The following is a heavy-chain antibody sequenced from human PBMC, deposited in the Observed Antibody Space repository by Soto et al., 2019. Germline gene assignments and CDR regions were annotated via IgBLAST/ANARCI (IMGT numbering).Heavy chain of an antibody. CDR3: ARSVLLWFGESLNWFDP. D-gene: IGHD3-10*01. J-gene: IGHJ5*02. Sequence: SETLSLTCTVSGGSISSYYWSWIRQPPGKGLEWIGYIYYSGSTNYNPSLKSRVTISVDTSKNRFSLKLSSVTAADTAVYYCARSVLLWFGESLNWFDPWGQGTLVTVSS. CDR1: GGSISSYY. V-gene: IGHV4-59*08. CDR2: IYYSGST.